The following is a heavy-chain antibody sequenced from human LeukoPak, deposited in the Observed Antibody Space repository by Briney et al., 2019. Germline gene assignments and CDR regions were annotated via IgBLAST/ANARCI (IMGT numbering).Heavy chain of an antibody. CDR1: GGSISSSSYY. CDR2: IYYSGST. V-gene: IGHV4-39*01. CDR3: ARRRGIAAAYYYYYMDV. J-gene: IGHJ6*03. Sequence: SETLSLTCTVSGGSISSSSYYWGWIRQPPGKGLVWIGSIYYSGSTYYNPSLKSRVTISVDTSKNQFSLKLSSVTAADTAVYYCARRRGIAAAYYYYYMDVWGKGTTVTVSS. D-gene: IGHD6-13*01.